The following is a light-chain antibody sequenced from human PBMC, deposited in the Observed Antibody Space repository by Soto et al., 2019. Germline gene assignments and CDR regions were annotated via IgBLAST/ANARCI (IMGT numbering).Light chain of an antibody. J-gene: IGLJ3*02. Sequence: QSVLTQPASVSGSPGQSITISCTGTSSDVGGYNYVSWYQQHPGKAPKLMIYEVSNRPSGVSNRFSGSKSGNTASLTVFGLQVVDEADYYCCSYTSSSTWVFGGGTKLTVL. CDR2: EVS. V-gene: IGLV2-14*01. CDR1: SSDVGGYNY. CDR3: CSYTSSSTWV.